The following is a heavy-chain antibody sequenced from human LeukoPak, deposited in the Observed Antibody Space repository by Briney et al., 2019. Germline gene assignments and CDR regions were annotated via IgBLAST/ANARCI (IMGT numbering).Heavy chain of an antibody. V-gene: IGHV1-46*01. D-gene: IGHD3-22*01. Sequence: ASVKVSCKASGYTFTSYYMHWVRQAPGQGLEWMGIINPSGGSTSYAQKFQGRVTMTRDTSTSTDYMELSSLRSEDTAVYYCARDRSTYYYDSSGYHSGDHDAFDIWGQGTMVTVSS. CDR2: INPSGGST. CDR3: ARDRSTYYYDSSGYHSGDHDAFDI. CDR1: GYTFTSYY. J-gene: IGHJ3*02.